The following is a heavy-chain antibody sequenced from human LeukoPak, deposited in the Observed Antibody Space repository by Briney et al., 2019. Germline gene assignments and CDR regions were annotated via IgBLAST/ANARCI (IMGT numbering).Heavy chain of an antibody. Sequence: ASVKVSCKASGYTFSSYYVHWVRQAPGQGLEWMGIINPSGGSASYAQNFQGRVTMTKDTYTSTVYMELSSLRSEDTAVYYCARGGVPAANDYYYYMDVWGKGTTVTVSS. J-gene: IGHJ6*03. V-gene: IGHV1-46*01. D-gene: IGHD2-2*01. CDR2: INPSGGSA. CDR3: ARGGVPAANDYYYYMDV. CDR1: GYTFSSYY.